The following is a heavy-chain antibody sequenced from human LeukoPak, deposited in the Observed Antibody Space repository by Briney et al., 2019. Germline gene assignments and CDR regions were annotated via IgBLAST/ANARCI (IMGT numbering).Heavy chain of an antibody. Sequence: GGSLRLSCAASGFTFSNAWMSWVRQAPGKGLEWVGRIESKTDGGTTDYAAPVKGRFTISRDDSKNTLYLQMNSLKTEDTAVYYCTTALSYDFWSGYYRGGYWGQGTLVTVSS. J-gene: IGHJ4*02. V-gene: IGHV3-15*04. CDR1: GFTFSNAW. CDR3: TTALSYDFWSGYYRGGY. CDR2: IESKTDGGTT. D-gene: IGHD3-3*01.